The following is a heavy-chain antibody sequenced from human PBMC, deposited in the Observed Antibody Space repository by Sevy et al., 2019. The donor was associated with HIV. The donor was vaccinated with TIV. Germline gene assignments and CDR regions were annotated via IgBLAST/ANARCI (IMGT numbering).Heavy chain of an antibody. D-gene: IGHD1-1*01. CDR2: IWYDGRTE. Sequence: GGSLRLSCVASGFTFRSFSMHWVRQAPGKGLEWVAAIWYDGRTERYADSVQGRFTISRDNSKKTLHLQMNSLRAEDTALYYCARDAERVIVQTAGFDSWGQGTLVTVSS. J-gene: IGHJ5*01. CDR3: ARDAERVIVQTAGFDS. CDR1: GFTFRSFS. V-gene: IGHV3-33*01.